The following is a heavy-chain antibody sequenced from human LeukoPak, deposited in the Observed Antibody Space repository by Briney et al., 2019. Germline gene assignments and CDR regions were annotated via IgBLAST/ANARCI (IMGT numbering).Heavy chain of an antibody. V-gene: IGHV3-66*01. CDR1: GFTVSSNY. CDR3: AIDGIAAAGAPYDY. J-gene: IGHJ4*02. Sequence: GGSLRLSCAASGFTVSSNYMSWVRQAPGKGLEWVSVIYRGGSTYYADSVKGRFTISRDTSKNTLYLQMNSLSAEDTAVYYCAIDGIAAAGAPYDYWGERTLVTVSS. CDR2: IYRGGST. D-gene: IGHD6-13*01.